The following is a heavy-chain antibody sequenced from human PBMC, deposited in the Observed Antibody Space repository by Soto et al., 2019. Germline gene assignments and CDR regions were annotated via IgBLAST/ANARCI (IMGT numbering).Heavy chain of an antibody. CDR3: ARHTSRGYSSSWFFDD. V-gene: IGHV4-39*01. CDR1: GGSVGSSGYY. CDR2: SYYSAGS. Sequence: QLQLQESGPGLVKPSETLSLICNVSGGSVGSSGYYWGWIRQAPGKGLEWIVSSYYSAGSYYNPSRKTRVTTSMDASTNQFSLTMTSVTAADTAVYYCARHTSRGYSSSWFFDDWGQGTLVTVSS. D-gene: IGHD2-2*01. J-gene: IGHJ4*02.